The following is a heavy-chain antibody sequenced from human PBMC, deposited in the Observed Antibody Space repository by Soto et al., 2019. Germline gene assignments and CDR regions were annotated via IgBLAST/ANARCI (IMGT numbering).Heavy chain of an antibody. CDR1: GGSISSSNW. Sequence: SETLSLTCAVSGGSISSSNWWSWVRQPPGKGLEWIGEIYHSGSTNYNPSLKSRVTISVDKSKNQFSLKLSSVTAADAAVYYCARDLADIVVVPAARKNDQVYYYYGMDVWGQGTTVTVSS. V-gene: IGHV4-4*02. CDR2: IYHSGST. CDR3: ARDLADIVVVPAARKNDQVYYYYGMDV. D-gene: IGHD2-2*01. J-gene: IGHJ6*02.